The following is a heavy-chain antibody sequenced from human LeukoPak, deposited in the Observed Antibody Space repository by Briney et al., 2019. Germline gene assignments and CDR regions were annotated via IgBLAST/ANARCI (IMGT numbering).Heavy chain of an antibody. Sequence: PGGSLRLSCAASGFTFSSYGMHWVRQAPGKGLEWVAFIRYDGSNKYYADSVKGRFTISRDNFKNTLYLQMNSLRAEDTAVYYCAKVGGEYSSSLGAFDIWGQGTMVTVSS. V-gene: IGHV3-30*02. D-gene: IGHD6-13*01. J-gene: IGHJ3*02. CDR3: AKVGGEYSSSLGAFDI. CDR1: GFTFSSYG. CDR2: IRYDGSNK.